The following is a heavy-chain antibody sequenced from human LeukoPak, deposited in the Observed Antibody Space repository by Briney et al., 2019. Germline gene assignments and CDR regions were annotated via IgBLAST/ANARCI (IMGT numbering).Heavy chain of an antibody. D-gene: IGHD6-6*01. CDR1: GGSISSYY. CDR2: IYYSGST. V-gene: IGHV4-59*01. Sequence: TSETLSLTCTVSGGSISSYYSSWIRQPPGKGLEWIGYIYYSGSTNYNPSLKSRVTISVDTSKNQFSLKLSSVTAADTAVYYCARDRASIAASRGFDPWGQGTLVTVSS. CDR3: ARDRASIAASRGFDP. J-gene: IGHJ5*02.